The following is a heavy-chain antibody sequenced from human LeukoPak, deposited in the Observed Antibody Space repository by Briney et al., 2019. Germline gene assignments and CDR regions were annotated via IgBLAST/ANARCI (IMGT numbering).Heavy chain of an antibody. J-gene: IGHJ4*02. D-gene: IGHD2-2*01. CDR1: GFTFSSYA. V-gene: IGHV3-23*01. CDR2: ISGSGGST. Sequence: GGSLRLSCAASGFTFSSYAMSWVRQAPGKGLEWVSAISGSGGSTYYADSVKGRFTISRDNSKNTLYLQMNSLRAEDTAVYYCAKDLGSGYCSSISCYFFDYWGQGTLVTVSS. CDR3: AKDLGSGYCSSISCYFFDY.